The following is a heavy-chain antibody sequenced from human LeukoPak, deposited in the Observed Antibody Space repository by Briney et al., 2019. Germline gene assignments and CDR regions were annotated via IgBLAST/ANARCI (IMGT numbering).Heavy chain of an antibody. Sequence: PGESLKISCQASGYSLTSSWIGWARQMPGKGLEWMAIINPGDSDTRYSPSFQGQVTISADKSISTVYLQRGSLKASDTAMYYCARQPGAGWFDPWGQGTLVTVSS. CDR3: ARQPGAGWFDP. J-gene: IGHJ5*02. CDR2: INPGDSDT. D-gene: IGHD3-10*01. V-gene: IGHV5-51*01. CDR1: GYSLTSSW.